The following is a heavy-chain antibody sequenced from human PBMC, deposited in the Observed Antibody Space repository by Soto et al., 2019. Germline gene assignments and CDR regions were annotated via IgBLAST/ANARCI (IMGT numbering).Heavy chain of an antibody. CDR2: ISHSGRT. CDR3: SYGSSFDY. V-gene: IGHV4-61*01. Sequence: SETLSLTCTVSGASLTRGSSSWSWIRQPPGKGLEWIGYISHSGRTNYDPSLKSRLTMSVDTSQNQFSLQLNSVTAADTAVYYCSYGSSFDYWGQGTLVTVSS. D-gene: IGHD3-10*01. J-gene: IGHJ4*02. CDR1: GASLTRGSSS.